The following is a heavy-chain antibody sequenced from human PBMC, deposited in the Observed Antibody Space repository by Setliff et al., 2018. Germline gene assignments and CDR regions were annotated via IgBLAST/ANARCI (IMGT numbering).Heavy chain of an antibody. V-gene: IGHV4-31*03. CDR1: GGSISGGGYY. J-gene: IGHJ4*02. CDR3: TREGAYSSSSPLFDY. CDR2: IYYSGST. Sequence: LSLTCTVSGGSISGGGYYWSWIRRHPGKGLEWIGYIYYSGSTYYNPSLKSRLTISVDTSKTQFSQRLSSVTAEDTAVYYCTREGAYSSSSPLFDYWGQGTLVTVSS. D-gene: IGHD6-6*01.